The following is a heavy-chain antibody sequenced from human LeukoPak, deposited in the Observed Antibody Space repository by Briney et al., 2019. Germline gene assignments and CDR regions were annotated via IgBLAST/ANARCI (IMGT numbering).Heavy chain of an antibody. D-gene: IGHD3-22*01. CDR3: ARQGRAGYDSSGYLGY. V-gene: IGHV4-34*01. Sequence: SETLSLTCAVYGGSFSGYYWSWIRQPPGKGLEWIGEINHSGSTNYNPSLKSRVTISVDTSKNQFSLKLSSVTAADTAVYYCARQGRAGYDSSGYLGYWGQGTLVTVSS. J-gene: IGHJ4*02. CDR2: INHSGST. CDR1: GGSFSGYY.